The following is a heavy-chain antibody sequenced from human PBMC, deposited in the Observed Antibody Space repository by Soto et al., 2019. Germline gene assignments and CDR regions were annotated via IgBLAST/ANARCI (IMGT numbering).Heavy chain of an antibody. V-gene: IGHV3-21*01. Sequence: GGSLRLSCAASGFTFSSYSMNWVRQAPGKGLEWVSYISSSSSYIDYADSVKGRFTISRDNAKNSLYLQMNSLRAEDTAVYYCATGQYYYDSSGYRFDIWGQGTMVTVSS. D-gene: IGHD3-22*01. CDR2: ISSSSSYI. CDR3: ATGQYYYDSSGYRFDI. CDR1: GFTFSSYS. J-gene: IGHJ3*02.